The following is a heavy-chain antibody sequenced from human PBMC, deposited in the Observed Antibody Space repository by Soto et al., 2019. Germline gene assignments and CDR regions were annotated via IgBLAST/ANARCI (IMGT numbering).Heavy chain of an antibody. CDR1: GFTFSSYA. Sequence: EVQLLGSGGGLVQPGGSLRLSCAASGFTFSSYAMSWVRQAPGKGLEWVSAISGSGVSTYYADSVKGRFTISRNNSKNTLYLQMNSLRAEDTAVYYCAKEHHYSSSWSEFDYWGQGTLVTVSS. V-gene: IGHV3-23*01. J-gene: IGHJ4*02. D-gene: IGHD6-13*01. CDR3: AKEHHYSSSWSEFDY. CDR2: ISGSGVST.